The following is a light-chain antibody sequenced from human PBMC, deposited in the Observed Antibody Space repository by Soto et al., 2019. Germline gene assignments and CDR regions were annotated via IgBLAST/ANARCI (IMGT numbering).Light chain of an antibody. CDR2: DVT. CDR3: RSYTSSSTVV. J-gene: IGLJ2*01. CDR1: SSDVGGYNY. Sequence: QSALTQPASVSGSPGQSITISCTGTSSDVGGYNYVSSYQQHPDKAPKLMIYDVTNRPSGVSSRFSGSKSGNTASLTISGLQTEDESDYHCRSYTSSSTVVFGGGPMLTVL. V-gene: IGLV2-14*01.